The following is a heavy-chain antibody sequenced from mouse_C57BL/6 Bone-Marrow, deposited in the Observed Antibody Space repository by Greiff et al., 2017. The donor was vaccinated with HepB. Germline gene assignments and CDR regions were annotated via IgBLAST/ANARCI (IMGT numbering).Heavy chain of an antibody. CDR1: GFTFSDYG. CDR3: ARQDYYGSSYEYYAMDY. D-gene: IGHD1-1*01. J-gene: IGHJ4*01. V-gene: IGHV5-15*01. CDR2: ISNLAYSI. Sequence: EVKLMESGGGLVQPGGSLKLSCAASGFTFSDYGMAWVRQAPRKGREWVAFISNLAYSIYYADTVKGRFTISRENAKNTLYLDMSSLRSEDTAMYYCARQDYYGSSYEYYAMDYWGQGTSVTVSS.